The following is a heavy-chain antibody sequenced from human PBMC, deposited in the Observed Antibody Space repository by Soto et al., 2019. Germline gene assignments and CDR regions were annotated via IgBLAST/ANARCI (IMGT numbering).Heavy chain of an antibody. Sequence: GGSLRLSCAASGFTFSSYAMSWVRQAPGKGLEWVSAISGSGGATYYADSVKGRFTVSRDNSKNTLYLQMNSLRAEDTAVYYCAKDVSEQWLAFDYWGQGTLVTVSS. CDR3: AKDVSEQWLAFDY. CDR2: ISGSGGAT. D-gene: IGHD6-19*01. CDR1: GFTFSSYA. V-gene: IGHV3-23*01. J-gene: IGHJ4*02.